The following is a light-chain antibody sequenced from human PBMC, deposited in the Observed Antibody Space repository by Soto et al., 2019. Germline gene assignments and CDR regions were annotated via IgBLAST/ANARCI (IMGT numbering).Light chain of an antibody. V-gene: IGLV1-47*01. CDR3: VAWDDSLSGYV. J-gene: IGLJ1*01. Sequence: QSVLTQPPSVSGTPGQRVKICCSGSSSNIGRDYVYWYQQFPGTAPKLLIYRGNQRPSGVPDRFSGSKSGTSASLAISGLRSDDESDYYCVAWDDSLSGYVFGTGTKLTVL. CDR2: RGN. CDR1: SSNIGRDY.